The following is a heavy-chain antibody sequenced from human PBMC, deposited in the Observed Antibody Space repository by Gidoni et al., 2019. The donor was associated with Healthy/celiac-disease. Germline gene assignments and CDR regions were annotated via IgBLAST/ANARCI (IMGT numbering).Heavy chain of an antibody. CDR2: INPSGGST. V-gene: IGHV1-46*03. D-gene: IGHD6-13*01. CDR3: ARDTRLIAAADVREDGVGTSEYFQH. Sequence: QVQLVQSGAEVKKPGASVKVSCKASGYTFTSYYMHWVRQAPGQGLEWMGIINPSGGSTSYAQKFQGRVTMTRDTSTSTVYMELSSLRSEDTAVYYCARDTRLIAAADVREDGVGTSEYFQHWGQGTLVTVSS. J-gene: IGHJ1*01. CDR1: GYTFTSYY.